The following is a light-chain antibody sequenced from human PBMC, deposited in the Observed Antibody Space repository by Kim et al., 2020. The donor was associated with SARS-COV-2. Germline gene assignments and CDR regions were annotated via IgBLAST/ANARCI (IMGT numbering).Light chain of an antibody. CDR2: YDS. V-gene: IGLV3-21*04. J-gene: IGLJ2*01. Sequence: SYELTQPPSVSVAPGKTARITCGGNNIGSKSVHWYQQKPGQATVLVIYYDSDRPSGIPERFSGSNSGNTATLTISRVEAGDEADYYCQVWDSSSDHPRVF. CDR1: NIGSKS. CDR3: QVWDSSSDHPRV.